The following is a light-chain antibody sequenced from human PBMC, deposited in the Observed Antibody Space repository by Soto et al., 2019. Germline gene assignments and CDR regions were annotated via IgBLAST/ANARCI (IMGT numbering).Light chain of an antibody. J-gene: IGKJ1*01. CDR1: QSISSW. Sequence: MTESPSSLAGSVGDRGTFSCRPSQSISSWLAWYQQKPGKAPKLLIYDASSLESGVPSRFSGSGSGTEFTLTISRLQPDDFATYYCQQYNSYPWTCGQGTQVDI. V-gene: IGKV1-5*01. CDR2: DAS. CDR3: QQYNSYPWT.